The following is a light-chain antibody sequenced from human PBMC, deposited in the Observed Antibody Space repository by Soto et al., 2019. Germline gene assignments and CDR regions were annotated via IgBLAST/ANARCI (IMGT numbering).Light chain of an antibody. CDR1: QDIKKY. Sequence: DIQMTQSPSSLSASVGDRVIITCQASQDIKKYLNWYQQKPGKAPKLLIYETSNLETGVPSRFSASGSGTDFTFTISTLQSEDLATYYCQQYDNIPLTFGPGTKVDIK. V-gene: IGKV1-33*01. J-gene: IGKJ3*01. CDR3: QQYDNIPLT. CDR2: ETS.